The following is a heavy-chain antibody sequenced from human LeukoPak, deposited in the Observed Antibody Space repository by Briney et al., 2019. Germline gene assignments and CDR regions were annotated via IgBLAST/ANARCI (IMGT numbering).Heavy chain of an antibody. D-gene: IGHD6-13*01. Sequence: ASVKVSCKASGYTFTTYYMHWVRQAPGQGLEWMGIVNPSGGSAGYAQRFQGRVTMTRDTSTSTVYMELSTLRSDDTAVYYCARDRVLGPAAGPGYWGQGTLVTVSS. CDR1: GYTFTTYY. CDR2: VNPSGGSA. V-gene: IGHV1-46*01. CDR3: ARDRVLGPAAGPGY. J-gene: IGHJ4*02.